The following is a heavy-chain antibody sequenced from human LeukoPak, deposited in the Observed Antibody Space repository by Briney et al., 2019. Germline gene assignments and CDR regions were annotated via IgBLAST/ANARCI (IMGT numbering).Heavy chain of an antibody. CDR3: AREWVSGYYYGMDV. CDR1: GYTLTSYY. Sequence: ASVKVSCKVSGYTLTSYYMRWVRQAPGQGLELMGIINPSGGSTSSAQKFQGRVTMTRDTSTSTVYMELSSLRSEDTAVYYCAREWVSGYYYGMDVWGQGTTVTVS. J-gene: IGHJ6*02. CDR2: INPSGGST. V-gene: IGHV1-46*01. D-gene: IGHD1-26*01.